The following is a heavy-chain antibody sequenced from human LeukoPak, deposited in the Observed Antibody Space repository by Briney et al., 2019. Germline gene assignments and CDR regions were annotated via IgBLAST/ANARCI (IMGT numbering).Heavy chain of an antibody. Sequence: ASVKVSCKASGYTFTGFYIHWVRQAPGQGLEWMGWINPNSGGTNYAQKFQGRVTMTTDTSISTSYMELSRLRSDDTAVYYCARGAEWNDYGGYSHYIDVWGKGTTVTVSS. J-gene: IGHJ6*03. CDR3: ARGAEWNDYGGYSHYIDV. V-gene: IGHV1-2*02. CDR1: GYTFTGFY. CDR2: INPNSGGT. D-gene: IGHD4-23*01.